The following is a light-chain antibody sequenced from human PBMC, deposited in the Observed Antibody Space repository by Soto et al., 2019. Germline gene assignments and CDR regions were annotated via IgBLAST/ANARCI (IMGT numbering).Light chain of an antibody. CDR3: SSYTGSSTPVV. CDR2: DVS. Sequence: QSVLTQPASVSGSPGQSITISCTATSSDVGGYNYVSWYQQHPGMAPKLMIYDVSNRPSGVSNRFSGSKSGNTASLTISGLQAEDEGDYYCSSYTGSSTPVVFGGGTKLTVL. V-gene: IGLV2-14*01. CDR1: SSDVGGYNY. J-gene: IGLJ2*01.